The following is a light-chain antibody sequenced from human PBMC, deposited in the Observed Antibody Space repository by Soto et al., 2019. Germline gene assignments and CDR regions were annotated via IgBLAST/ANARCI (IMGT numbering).Light chain of an antibody. V-gene: IGLV2-11*01. Sequence: QSALTQPRSVSGSPGQSVTISCTGTSSDVGAYNYVSWYQQHPGKAPKLMIHDVTNRPSGVPDRFSGSKSGNTASLTISGLLAEDEADYFCCSYAGGYISVLGTGTKLTVL. J-gene: IGLJ1*01. CDR1: SSDVGAYNY. CDR2: DVT. CDR3: CSYAGGYISV.